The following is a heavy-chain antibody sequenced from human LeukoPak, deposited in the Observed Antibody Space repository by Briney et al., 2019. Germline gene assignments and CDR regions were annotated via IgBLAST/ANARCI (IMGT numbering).Heavy chain of an antibody. CDR3: ARDRVAYSSSSQYYFDY. CDR2: IIPIFGTA. D-gene: IGHD6-6*01. Sequence: GASVKVSCKASGGTFSSYAISWVRQAPGQGLEWMGGIIPIFGTANYAQKFQGRVTITTDESTSTAYMELSSLRSEDTAVYYCARDRVAYSSSSQYYFDYWGQGTLVTVSS. J-gene: IGHJ4*02. CDR1: GGTFSSYA. V-gene: IGHV1-69*05.